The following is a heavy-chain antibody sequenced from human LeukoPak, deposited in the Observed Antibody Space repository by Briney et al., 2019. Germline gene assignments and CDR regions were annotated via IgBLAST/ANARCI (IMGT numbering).Heavy chain of an antibody. Sequence: GGSLRLSCAASGFTFSSYEMNWVRQAPGKGLEWVSYISSSGSTIYYADSVKGRFTISKDNSQNSLYLQMDSLTAEDTAMYYCATVGVSVPGRRAAFEFWGQGTLAIVSS. CDR1: GFTFSSYE. CDR2: ISSSGSTI. J-gene: IGHJ4*02. CDR3: ATVGVSVPGRRAAFEF. V-gene: IGHV3-48*03. D-gene: IGHD3-10*02.